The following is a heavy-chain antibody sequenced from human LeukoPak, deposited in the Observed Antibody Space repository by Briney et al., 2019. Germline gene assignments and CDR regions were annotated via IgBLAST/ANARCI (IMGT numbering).Heavy chain of an antibody. J-gene: IGHJ4*02. Sequence: GGSLRLSCAASGFIFSNYAMGWVRQAPGEGLEWVSSISGSGGSSFYADSVKGRFTISRDNSKNTLYLQMNSLRAEDTAVYYCAKGGIAVAGIHYFDYWGQGTLVTVSS. V-gene: IGHV3-23*01. D-gene: IGHD6-19*01. CDR2: ISGSGGSS. CDR3: AKGGIAVAGIHYFDY. CDR1: GFIFSNYA.